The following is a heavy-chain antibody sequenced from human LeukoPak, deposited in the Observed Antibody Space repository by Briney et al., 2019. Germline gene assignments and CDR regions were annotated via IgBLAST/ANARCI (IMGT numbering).Heavy chain of an antibody. Sequence: GGSLRLSCAASGFTFSSYAMHWVRQAPGKGLEWVAVISYGGSNKYYADSVKGRFTISRDNSKNTLYLQMNSLRAEDTAVYYCARGYFWDSSGYYSPHLDYWGQGTLVTVSS. D-gene: IGHD3-22*01. CDR1: GFTFSSYA. CDR3: ARGYFWDSSGYYSPHLDY. CDR2: ISYGGSNK. J-gene: IGHJ4*02. V-gene: IGHV3-30*04.